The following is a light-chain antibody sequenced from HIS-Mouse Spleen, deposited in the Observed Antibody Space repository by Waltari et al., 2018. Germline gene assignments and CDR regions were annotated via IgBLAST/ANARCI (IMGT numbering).Light chain of an antibody. CDR2: EDS. CDR3: YSTDSSGNHRV. J-gene: IGLJ2*01. Sequence: SSELTQPPSVSVSPGQTARITCSGDAFPQKSTSLYQQKSRQAPVLVIYEDSKRPSGIPERFSGSSSGTMATLTISGAQVEDEADYYCYSTDSSGNHRVFGGGTKLTVL. CDR1: AFPQKS. V-gene: IGLV3-10*01.